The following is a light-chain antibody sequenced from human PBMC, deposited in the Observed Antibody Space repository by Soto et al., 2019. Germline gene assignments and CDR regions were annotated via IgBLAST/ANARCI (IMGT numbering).Light chain of an antibody. CDR2: GVS. Sequence: QSALTQPASVSGSPGQSITISCTGTSSDIDVYDLVSWYRQYPGKAPKLMIYGVSKRPSGVSDRFSGSKSDNTASLTISGLQTEDEADYYCCSYAGFTTYVFGSGTKVTVL. CDR3: CSYAGFTTYV. J-gene: IGLJ1*01. CDR1: SSDIDVYDL. V-gene: IGLV2-23*02.